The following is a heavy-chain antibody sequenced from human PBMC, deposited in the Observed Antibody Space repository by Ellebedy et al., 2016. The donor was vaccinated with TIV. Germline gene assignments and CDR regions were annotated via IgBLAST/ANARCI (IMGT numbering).Heavy chain of an antibody. CDR2: ISYDGSNG. D-gene: IGHD5-12*01. CDR3: AREGGAYVDRYTYYYYGMDV. J-gene: IGHJ6*02. CDR1: GFTFSSYA. Sequence: PGGSLRLSCAASGFTFSSYAMHWVRQAPGKGLEWVAVISYDGSNGYYADSVKGLFTISRDNSKNTLYLQMNSLRAEDTAVYYCAREGGAYVDRYTYYYYGMDVWGQGTTVTVSS. V-gene: IGHV3-30*01.